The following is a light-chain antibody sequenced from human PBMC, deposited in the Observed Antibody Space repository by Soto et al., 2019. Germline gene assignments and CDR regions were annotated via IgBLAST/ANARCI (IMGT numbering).Light chain of an antibody. V-gene: IGKV4-1*01. J-gene: IGKJ1*01. CDR3: QQYYDTPRT. Sequence: DIVMTQSPDSLTVSLGERATINCKSSQSILYSPNNKNYLAWYQHKPGQPPKLLIYWASIRESGVPDRFSGSGSGTDFTLTISSLQAEDVAVYYCQQYYDTPRTIGQGTKVEIK. CDR2: WAS. CDR1: QSILYSPNNKNY.